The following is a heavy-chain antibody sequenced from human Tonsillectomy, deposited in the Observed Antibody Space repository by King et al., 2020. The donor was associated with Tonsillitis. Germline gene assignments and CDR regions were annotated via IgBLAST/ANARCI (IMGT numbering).Heavy chain of an antibody. J-gene: IGHJ6*02. D-gene: IGHD2-15*01. CDR3: ARIHRSCSGGSCGYYGVDV. CDR1: GFSLSTSGMC. Sequence: TLKESGPALVKPTQTLTLTCTFSGFSLSTSGMCVSWIRQPPGKALEWLARIDWDDDKYYSTSLKTRLTISKDTSKNQVVLTMTNMDPVDTATYYCARIHRSCSGGSCGYYGVDVWGQGTTVTVSS. V-gene: IGHV2-70*11. CDR2: IDWDDDK.